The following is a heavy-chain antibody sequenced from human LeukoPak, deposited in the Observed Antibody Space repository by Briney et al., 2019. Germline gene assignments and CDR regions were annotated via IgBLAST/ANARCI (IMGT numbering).Heavy chain of an antibody. CDR3: ARDFARATYSSLTY. D-gene: IGHD6-6*01. CDR1: GFTFSSYG. CDR2: IWYDGSNK. J-gene: IGHJ4*02. Sequence: GMSLRLSCAASGFTFSSYGMHWVRQAPGKGLEWVAVIWYDGSNKYYADSVKGRFTISRDNSKNTLYLQMNSLRAEDTAVYYCARDFARATYSSLTYWGQGTLVTVSS. V-gene: IGHV3-33*01.